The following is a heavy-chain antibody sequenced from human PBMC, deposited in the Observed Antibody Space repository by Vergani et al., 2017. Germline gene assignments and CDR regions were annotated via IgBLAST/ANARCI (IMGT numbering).Heavy chain of an antibody. V-gene: IGHV4-39*01. CDR3: ARHISVVRPSSMTAFDY. CDR2: VFYGGRT. Sequence: QMQLQESGPGLVKPSETLSLSCTVSGDSISTSSYAWGWIRQPPGKTLEWIGTVFYGGRTSHNPSLKSRGTLSLDTSKKQISLHLTSVTAADTAVYYCARHISVVRPSSMTAFDYWGQGTLVTVSS. D-gene: IGHD6-6*01. CDR1: GDSISTSSYA. J-gene: IGHJ4*02.